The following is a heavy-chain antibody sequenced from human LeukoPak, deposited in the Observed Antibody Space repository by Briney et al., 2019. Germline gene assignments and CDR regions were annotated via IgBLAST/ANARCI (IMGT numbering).Heavy chain of an antibody. CDR3: ARDREIVGVHSVDY. CDR1: GYTFTSYG. D-gene: IGHD1-26*01. V-gene: IGHV1-18*01. CDR2: ISTYNGNT. Sequence: GASVKVSCKASGYTFTSYGITWVRQAPGQGLEWMGWISTYNGNTNYAQQLQGRVTMTTDTSTSTAYMELRSLRSDDTAVYYCARDREIVGVHSVDYWGQGTLVTVSS. J-gene: IGHJ4*02.